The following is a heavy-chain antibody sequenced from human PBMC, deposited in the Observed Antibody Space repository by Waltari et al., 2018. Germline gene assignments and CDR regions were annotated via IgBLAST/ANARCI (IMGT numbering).Heavy chain of an antibody. CDR2: IIPMLGIP. CDR3: ARHELGISQYYYNMYV. D-gene: IGHD7-27*01. Sequence: HVQLVQSGAEVKKPGSSVKVSCKASGDSFGGYGVSWVRLAPGQGLEWMGVIIPMLGIPASSPKSQDRLTITADEATNTAYMELSGLSSEDTAIYYCARHELGISQYYYNMYVWGQGTTVTISS. CDR1: GDSFGGYG. J-gene: IGHJ6*03. V-gene: IGHV1-69*12.